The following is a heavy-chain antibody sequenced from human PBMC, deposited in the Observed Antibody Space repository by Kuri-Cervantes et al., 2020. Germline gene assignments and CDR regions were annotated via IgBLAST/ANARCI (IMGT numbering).Heavy chain of an antibody. CDR1: GGSISSYY. D-gene: IGHD6-19*01. Sequence: GSLRLSCTVSGGSISSYYWSWIRQPAGKGLEWIGSIYYSGSTYYNPSLKSRVTISVDTSKNQFSLKLSSVTAADTALYYCAKDINSGGVAGTVYDYYYGMDVWGQGTTVTVSS. J-gene: IGHJ6*02. CDR2: IYYSGST. V-gene: IGHV4-59*05. CDR3: AKDINSGGVAGTVYDYYYGMDV.